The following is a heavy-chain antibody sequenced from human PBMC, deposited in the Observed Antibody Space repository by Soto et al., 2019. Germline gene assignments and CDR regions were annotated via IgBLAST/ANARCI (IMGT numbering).Heavy chain of an antibody. CDR3: ARHVFGGRFLEWLLVSSWFDP. J-gene: IGHJ5*02. CDR1: GGSISSSSYY. CDR2: IYYSGST. Sequence: SETLSLTCTVSGGSISSSSYYWGWIRQPPGKGLEWIGSIYYSGSTYYNPSLKSRVTISVDTSKNQFSLKLSSVTAADTAVYYCARHVFGGRFLEWLLVSSWFDPWGQGTLVTVSS. V-gene: IGHV4-39*01. D-gene: IGHD3-3*01.